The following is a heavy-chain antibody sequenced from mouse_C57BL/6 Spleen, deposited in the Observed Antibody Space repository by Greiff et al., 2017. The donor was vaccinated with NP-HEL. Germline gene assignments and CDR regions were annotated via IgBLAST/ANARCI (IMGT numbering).Heavy chain of an antibody. V-gene: IGHV1-52*01. D-gene: IGHD2-3*01. CDR1: GYTFTSYW. CDR2: IDPSDSET. Sequence: QVQLQQPGAELVRPGSSVKLSCKASGYTFTSYWMHWVKQRPIQGLEWIGNIDPSDSETHYNQKFKDKATLTVDKSSSTAYMQLSSLTSEDSAVYYCARERGNGYYGGFAYWGQGTLVTVSA. J-gene: IGHJ3*01. CDR3: ARERGNGYYGGFAY.